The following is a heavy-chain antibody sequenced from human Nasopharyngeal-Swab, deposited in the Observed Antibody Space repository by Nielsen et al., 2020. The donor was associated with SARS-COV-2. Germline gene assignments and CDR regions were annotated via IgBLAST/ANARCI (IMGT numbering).Heavy chain of an antibody. Sequence: SGPTLVQPTQTLTLTCTFSAFSLNTSGMCVSWICQPPGKALEWLARIDWDDGKYYTTSLKTRLTISQDTSNNQVVLTMTNMDPVDTATYYCARGYYDFWSGSRHDAFDIWGQGTMVTVSS. J-gene: IGHJ3*02. CDR3: ARGYYDFWSGSRHDAFDI. V-gene: IGHV2-70*11. D-gene: IGHD3-3*01. CDR2: IDWDDGK. CDR1: AFSLNTSGMC.